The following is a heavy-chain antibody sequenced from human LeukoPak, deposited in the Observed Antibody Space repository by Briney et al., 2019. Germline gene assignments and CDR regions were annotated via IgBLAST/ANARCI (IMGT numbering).Heavy chain of an antibody. J-gene: IGHJ4*02. CDR1: GGSINSYY. CDR3: FLTVTTSTAPFDY. CDR2: IYTSGRT. Sequence: SETLSLTCTVSGGSINSYYWSWIRQPAGKGLEWIGRIYTSGRTSYNPSLKSRVTMSLDTSKNQFSLKLTSVTAADTAVYYCFLTVTTSTAPFDYWGQGTLVTVSS. V-gene: IGHV4-4*07. D-gene: IGHD4-17*01.